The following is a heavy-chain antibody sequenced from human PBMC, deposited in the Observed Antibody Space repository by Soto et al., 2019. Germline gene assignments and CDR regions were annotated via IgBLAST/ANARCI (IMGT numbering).Heavy chain of an antibody. J-gene: IGHJ4*02. CDR1: GFTFNSHT. Sequence: EVQLVESGGGLVQPGGSLRLSCVASGFTFNSHTMNWVRQAPGKGLEWLSYISDSSSTIYCADSVKGRFTISRDNAKNSLYLQMNSLRVDDTAVYYCAREVGATGYWGQGTLVTVSS. CDR2: ISDSSSTI. CDR3: AREVGATGY. D-gene: IGHD1-26*01. V-gene: IGHV3-48*04.